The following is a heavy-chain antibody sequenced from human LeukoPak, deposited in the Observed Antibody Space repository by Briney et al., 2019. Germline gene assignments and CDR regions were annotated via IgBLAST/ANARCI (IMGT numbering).Heavy chain of an antibody. V-gene: IGHV3-48*03. J-gene: IGHJ4*02. Sequence: GGSLRLSCAASGFDFRSYEMNWVRQAPGKGLEWVSYIGSTGTTKYYADSVKGRFTISRDNAKNSMFLQLSSLRVEDTAVYYCARDGDFRYLDFWGQGTLVTVSS. D-gene: IGHD2/OR15-2a*01. CDR3: ARDGDFRYLDF. CDR1: GFDFRSYE. CDR2: IGSTGTTK.